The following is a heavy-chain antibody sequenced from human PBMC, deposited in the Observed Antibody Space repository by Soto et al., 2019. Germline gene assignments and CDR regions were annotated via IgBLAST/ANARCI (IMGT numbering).Heavy chain of an antibody. Sequence: GASVKVSCKVSGYTLTELSMHWVRQAPGKGLEWMGGFDPEDGETIYAQKFQGRVTMTEDTSTDTAYMELSSLRSEDTAVYYCATKRDYYDSSGYPNWFDPWGQGTRVTVSA. CDR3: ATKRDYYDSSGYPNWFDP. D-gene: IGHD3-22*01. J-gene: IGHJ5*02. CDR2: FDPEDGET. V-gene: IGHV1-24*01. CDR1: GYTLTELS.